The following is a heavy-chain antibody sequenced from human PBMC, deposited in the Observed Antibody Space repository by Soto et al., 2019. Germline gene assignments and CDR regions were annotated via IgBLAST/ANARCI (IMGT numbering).Heavy chain of an antibody. D-gene: IGHD2-2*01. J-gene: IGHJ5*02. V-gene: IGHV1-18*01. CDR3: ARVVPGAEAWFGP. CDR2: ISLYSDGT. Sequence: QVQLVQSGGEVKRPGASVKVCCKTSGYTFSNYGITWVRQAPGQPLEWLGWISLYSDGTNYAQKFQGRVSMTTDTSTTTAYMELRSLRSDDTAVYYCARVVPGAEAWFGPWGQGTLVTVSS. CDR1: GYTFSNYG.